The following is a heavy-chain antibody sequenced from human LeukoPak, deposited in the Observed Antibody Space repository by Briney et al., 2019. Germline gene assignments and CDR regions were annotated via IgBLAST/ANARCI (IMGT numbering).Heavy chain of an antibody. J-gene: IGHJ4*02. CDR1: GFTFSSFA. D-gene: IGHD7-27*01. Sequence: GSLRLSCAASGFTFSSFAMSWVRQAPGKGLEWVSGISGSGGSTYYADSVKGRFTISRDNSKNTLYLQMNSLRAEDTAIYYCAKRTSGTYLGTFDYWGQGTLVTVSS. CDR2: ISGSGGST. V-gene: IGHV3-23*01. CDR3: AKRTSGTYLGTFDY.